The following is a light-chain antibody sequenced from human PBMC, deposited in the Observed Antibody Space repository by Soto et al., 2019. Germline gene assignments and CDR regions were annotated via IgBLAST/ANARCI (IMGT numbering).Light chain of an antibody. CDR3: QQRSNWPPP. Sequence: NDLKMYPSTLSLPTEETATLTCRHSQSISSSYLAWYQQKPGQAPRLLIYGASNRATAIPDRFSGSGSGTDFTLTISSLEPEDFVVYYCQQRSNWPPPFGQGTKVDIK. CDR1: QSISSSY. CDR2: GAS. V-gene: IGKV3D-20*02. J-gene: IGKJ1*01.